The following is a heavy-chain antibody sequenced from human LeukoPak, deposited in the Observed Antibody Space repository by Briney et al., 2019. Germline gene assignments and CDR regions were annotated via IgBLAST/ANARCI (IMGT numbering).Heavy chain of an antibody. CDR2: IYHSGST. Sequence: GSLRLSCAASGFTFSSYGMHWVRQPPGKGLEWIGEIYHSGSTNYNPSLKSRVTISVDKSKNQFSLKLSSVTAADTAVYYCARARTSCFDYWGQGTLVTVSS. J-gene: IGHJ4*02. D-gene: IGHD2-2*01. CDR3: ARARTSCFDY. V-gene: IGHV4-4*02. CDR1: GFTFSSYG.